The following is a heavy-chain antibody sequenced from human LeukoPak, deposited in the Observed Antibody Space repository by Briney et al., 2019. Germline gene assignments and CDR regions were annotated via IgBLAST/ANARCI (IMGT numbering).Heavy chain of an antibody. CDR1: GGSISSYY. D-gene: IGHD3-22*01. CDR3: ARLGYYYDSSGYLRREGFDY. V-gene: IGHV4-59*01. J-gene: IGHJ4*02. Sequence: SETLSLTCTVSGGSISSYYWSWIRQPPEKGLEWIGYIYYSGSTNYNPSLKSRVTISVDTSKTQFSLRLSSVTAAGTAVYYCARLGYYYDSSGYLRREGFDYWGQGTLVTVSS. CDR2: IYYSGST.